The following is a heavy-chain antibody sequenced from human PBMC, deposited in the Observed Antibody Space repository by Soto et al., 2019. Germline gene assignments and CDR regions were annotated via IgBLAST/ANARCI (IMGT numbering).Heavy chain of an antibody. CDR1: GFTFDIYW. CDR3: PRNSRYGSGTSVIPEVAY. V-gene: IGHV3-7*01. J-gene: IGHJ4*01. D-gene: IGHD3-10*01. CDR2: IKFDASEK. Sequence: EVQLVESGGGLLQPGGSLRLSCAASGFTFDIYWMSWVRQAPGKRLEWVATIKFDASEKKYVDSVKGRFTMSRDNAKNSLYLHMDTPRADDTAVNDCPRNSRYGSGTSVIPEVAYWWHGNEVTLPS.